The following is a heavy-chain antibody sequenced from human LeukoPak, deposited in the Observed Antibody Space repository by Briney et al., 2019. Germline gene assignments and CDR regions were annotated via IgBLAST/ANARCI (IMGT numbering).Heavy chain of an antibody. CDR3: ARIDYDSSGHNEYYFDY. CDR1: GGSFSGYY. Sequence: SETLSLTCAVYGGSFSGYYWSWIRQPPGRGLEWIGEINHSGSTNYNPSLKSRVTISVDTSKNQFSLKLSSVTAADTAVYYCARIDYDSSGHNEYYFDYWGQGTLVTVSS. J-gene: IGHJ4*02. CDR2: INHSGST. D-gene: IGHD3-22*01. V-gene: IGHV4-34*01.